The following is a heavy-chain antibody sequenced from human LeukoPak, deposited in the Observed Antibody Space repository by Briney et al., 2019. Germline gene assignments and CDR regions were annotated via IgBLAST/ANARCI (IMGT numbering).Heavy chain of an antibody. CDR3: ARVEAYYYDSSGYYVGFFDY. D-gene: IGHD3-22*01. V-gene: IGHV4-31*03. CDR1: GGSISSGGYY. CDR2: IYYSGST. J-gene: IGHJ4*02. Sequence: TVSLTCTVSGGSISSGGYYWSWIRQHPGKGLEWIGYIYYSGSTYYNPSLKSRVTISVDTSKNQFSLKLSSVTAADTAVYYCARVEAYYYDSSGYYVGFFDYWGPGTLVTVSS.